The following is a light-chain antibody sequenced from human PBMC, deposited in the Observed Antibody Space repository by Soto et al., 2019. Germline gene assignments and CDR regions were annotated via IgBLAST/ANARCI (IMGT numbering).Light chain of an antibody. V-gene: IGKV1-39*01. Sequence: DIQMTQSPSSLSASVGDRVTITCRASQSVTTYLHWYQQKAGEAPKLLIYAASNLQSGVPSRFSGSGSGTDFTLTISSLQPEDFATYYCQQSYSTPITFGQGTRLEIK. CDR1: QSVTTY. CDR2: AAS. J-gene: IGKJ5*01. CDR3: QQSYSTPIT.